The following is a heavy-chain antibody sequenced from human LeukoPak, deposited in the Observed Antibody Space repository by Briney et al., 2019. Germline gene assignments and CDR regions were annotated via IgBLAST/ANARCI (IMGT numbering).Heavy chain of an antibody. CDR2: IHASGNT. Sequence: SETLSLTCTVSGGSISTYYWSWIRQPAGKALEWIGRIHASGNTNYNPSLKSRVTLSVDTSKNQFSLKLNSVTAADTAVYYCARENAARYWYFDLWGRGTLVTVSS. V-gene: IGHV4-4*07. CDR3: ARENAARYWYFDL. D-gene: IGHD2-2*01. J-gene: IGHJ2*01. CDR1: GGSISTYY.